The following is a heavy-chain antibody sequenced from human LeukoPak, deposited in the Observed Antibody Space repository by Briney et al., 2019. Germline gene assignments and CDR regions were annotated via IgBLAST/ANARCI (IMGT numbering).Heavy chain of an antibody. Sequence: SETLSLTCTVSGGSISTYYWSWIRQPPGKGLEWIAYIYYSESTNYNPSLKTRVTISVDTSKDQFSLKLSSVTAADTAVYYCAREMYSSGWYDYWGQGTLVTVSS. CDR3: AREMYSSGWYDY. J-gene: IGHJ4*02. CDR2: IYYSEST. V-gene: IGHV4-59*01. CDR1: GGSISTYY. D-gene: IGHD6-19*01.